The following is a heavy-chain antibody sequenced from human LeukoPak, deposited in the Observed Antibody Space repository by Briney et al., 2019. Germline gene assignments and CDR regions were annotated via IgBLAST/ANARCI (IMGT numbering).Heavy chain of an antibody. CDR1: GFTFGDYA. CDR3: TRPGYYDSSGYYY. J-gene: IGHJ4*02. CDR2: IRSKAYGGTT. Sequence: GGSLRLSCTASGFTFGDYAMSWFRQAPGKGLEWVGFIRSKAYGGTTEYAASVKGRFTISRDDSKSIAYLQMNSLKTEDTAVYYCTRPGYYDSSGYYYWGQGTLVTVSS. V-gene: IGHV3-49*03. D-gene: IGHD3-22*01.